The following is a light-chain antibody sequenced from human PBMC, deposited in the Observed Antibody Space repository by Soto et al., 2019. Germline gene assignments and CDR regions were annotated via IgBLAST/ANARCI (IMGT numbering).Light chain of an antibody. CDR2: DAS. Sequence: EIVLTQSPATLSLSPGERATLSCRASQSVSSYLAWYQQKPGQAPRLLIYDASNRATGIPARFSVSGSGTDFTLTINSLEPEDFAVYYCQQRSNWPSITFGQGTRLEIK. V-gene: IGKV3-11*01. CDR1: QSVSSY. CDR3: QQRSNWPSIT. J-gene: IGKJ5*01.